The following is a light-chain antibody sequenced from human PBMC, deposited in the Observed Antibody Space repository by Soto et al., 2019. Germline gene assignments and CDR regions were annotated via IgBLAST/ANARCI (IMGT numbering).Light chain of an antibody. CDR1: SSDVGGYNY. CDR2: EVS. CDR3: SSYTSSSTPNWV. V-gene: IGLV2-14*01. Sequence: QSALTQPASVSGSPGQSITISCTGTSSDVGGYNYVSWYQQHPGKAPKLMIYEVSNRPSGVSNRFSGPKSGNTASLTISGLQAEDEADYYCSSYTSSSTPNWVFGGGTKLTVL. J-gene: IGLJ3*02.